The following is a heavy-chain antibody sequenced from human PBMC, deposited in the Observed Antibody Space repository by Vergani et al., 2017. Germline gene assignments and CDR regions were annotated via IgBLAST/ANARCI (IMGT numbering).Heavy chain of an antibody. D-gene: IGHD2-15*01. CDR3: ARRSGGYYSGGKVHPLRTAFDV. CDR2: ISASGNA. CDR1: DFSITSGDY. V-gene: IGHV4-38-2*02. Sequence: QVQLQESGPGLVKPSETLSLICTVSDFSITSGDYWGWIRQPPGKGLEWIGHISASGNASHSPSLKTRVSMSVDTSKNQFSLTVTSVTAADTAIYFCARRSGGYYSGGKVHPLRTAFDVWGHGTVVTVSS. J-gene: IGHJ3*01.